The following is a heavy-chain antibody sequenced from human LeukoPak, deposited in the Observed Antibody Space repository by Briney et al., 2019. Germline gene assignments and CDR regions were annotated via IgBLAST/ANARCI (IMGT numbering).Heavy chain of an antibody. J-gene: IGHJ4*02. V-gene: IGHV4-39*01. CDR2: IYYSGST. D-gene: IGHD6-19*01. Sequence: SETLSLTCTVSGGSIRSSSYYWGWIRQPPGKGLEWIGSIYYSGSTYYNASLKSRGTISVDTSKNQFSLKLNTVTAADTAVYFCARQVVAVAGTGYFDYWGQGTLVTVSS. CDR1: GGSIRSSSYY. CDR3: ARQVVAVAGTGYFDY.